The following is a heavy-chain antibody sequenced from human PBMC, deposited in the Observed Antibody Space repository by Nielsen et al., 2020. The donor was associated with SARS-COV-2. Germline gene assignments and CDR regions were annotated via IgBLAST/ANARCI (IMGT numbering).Heavy chain of an antibody. D-gene: IGHD3-10*01. V-gene: IGHV3-23*01. Sequence: GGSLRLSCAASGFTVNIYAIAWVRRAPGRGLQWVTGVSASGGSTYYTDSVKGRFSISRDNSKNTLYLQMHSLRVEDTAVYYFSKDGVVRGDALDHWGQGTMVTVSS. J-gene: IGHJ3*01. CDR3: SKDGVVRGDALDH. CDR2: VSASGGST. CDR1: GFTVNIYA.